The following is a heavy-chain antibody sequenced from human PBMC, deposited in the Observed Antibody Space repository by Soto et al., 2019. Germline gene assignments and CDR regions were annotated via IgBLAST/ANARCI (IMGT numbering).Heavy chain of an antibody. CDR2: ISGSAKNT. CDR3: TRASSDRNHMEV. J-gene: IGHJ6*02. Sequence: GGSLRLSCAASGFTFSSYAMSWVRQAPGKGLEWVSGISGSAKNTNYADSVKGRFTISRDNSKNTVYLQMTSLRAEDTALYYCTRASSDRNHMEVWGPGTTVTVSS. CDR1: GFTFSSYA. V-gene: IGHV3-23*01.